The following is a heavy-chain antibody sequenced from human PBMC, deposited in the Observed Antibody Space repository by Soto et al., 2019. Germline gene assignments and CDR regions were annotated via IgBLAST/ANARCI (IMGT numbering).Heavy chain of an antibody. J-gene: IGHJ4*02. D-gene: IGHD3-9*01. Sequence: SVKVSCKAPGGTFSSYAISWVRQAPGQGLEWMGGIIPIFGTANYAQKFQGRVTVTADESTSTAYMELSSLRSEDTAVYYCARDLRYRFDYWGQGTLVTVSS. V-gene: IGHV1-69*13. CDR3: ARDLRYRFDY. CDR2: IIPIFGTA. CDR1: GGTFSSYA.